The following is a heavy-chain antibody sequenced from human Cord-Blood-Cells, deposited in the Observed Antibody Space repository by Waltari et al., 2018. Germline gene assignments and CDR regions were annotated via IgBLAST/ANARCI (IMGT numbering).Heavy chain of an antibody. V-gene: IGHV1-69*09. CDR1: GGTFSSYA. D-gene: IGHD2-2*02. J-gene: IGHJ4*02. CDR3: ASGARYCSSTSCYTYFDY. CDR2: IIPILVIA. Sequence: QVQLVQSGAEVKKPGSSVKVSCKASGGTFSSYAISWVRQAAGHGLEWMGRIIPILVIANYAQKFQGRVTITADKSTSTAYMELSSLRSEDTAVYYCASGARYCSSTSCYTYFDYWGQGTLVTVSS.